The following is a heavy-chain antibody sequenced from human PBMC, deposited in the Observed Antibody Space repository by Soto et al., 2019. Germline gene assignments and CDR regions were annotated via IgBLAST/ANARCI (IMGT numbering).Heavy chain of an antibody. D-gene: IGHD2-15*01. CDR2: ISAYNGNT. V-gene: IGHV1-18*04. J-gene: IGHJ6*03. CDR1: GYTFTSYG. Sequence: ASVKVSCKASGYTFTSYGISWVRQAPGQGPEWMGWISAYNGNTNYAQRLQGRVTMTADTSTNTAYMELRSLTSDDTAVYYCARRISVVAYYYYMDVWGKGTTVTVSS. CDR3: ARRISVVAYYYYMDV.